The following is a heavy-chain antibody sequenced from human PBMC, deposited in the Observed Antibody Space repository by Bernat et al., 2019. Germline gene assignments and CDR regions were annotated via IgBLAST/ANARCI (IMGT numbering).Heavy chain of an antibody. J-gene: IGHJ4*02. CDR1: GFTFSSYV. V-gene: IGHV3-23*01. CDR3: AKEERSYSSGWHDYFDY. CDR2: ISGSGGST. D-gene: IGHD6-19*01. Sequence: EVQLLESGGGLVQPGGSLRLSCAASGFTFSSYVMSWVRQAPGKGLEWVSAISGSGGSTYYADSVKGRFTISRDNSKNTLYLQMNSLRAEDTAVYYCAKEERSYSSGWHDYFDYWGQGTLVTVSS.